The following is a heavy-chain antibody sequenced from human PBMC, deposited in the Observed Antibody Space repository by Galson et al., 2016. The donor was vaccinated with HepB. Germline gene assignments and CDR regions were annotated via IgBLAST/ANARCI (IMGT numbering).Heavy chain of an antibody. D-gene: IGHD5-24*01. CDR3: AGRREGYYGMDV. Sequence: QSGAEVKRPGESLKISCPGSGYNFADYWIGWVRQMPGKGLEWMGTIYPDDAQTTYSPSFQGQVTFSADRSINTAHLQWSRLQASDTAMYFCAGRREGYYGMDVWGQGTTVIVSS. V-gene: IGHV5-51*01. CDR1: GYNFADYW. J-gene: IGHJ6*02. CDR2: IYPDDAQT.